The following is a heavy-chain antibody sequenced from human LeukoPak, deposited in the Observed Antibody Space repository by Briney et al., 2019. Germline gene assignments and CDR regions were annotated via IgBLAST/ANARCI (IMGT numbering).Heavy chain of an antibody. J-gene: IGHJ6*03. CDR2: INHSGST. CDR1: GGSFSGYY. CDR3: ARGIARSWYYYYYYMDV. Sequence: SETLSLTCAVYGGSFSGYYWSWIRQAPGKGLEWLGEINHSGSTNYNPSLKSRATISVDTPKNQFSLKLSSVTAADTAVYYCARGIARSWYYYYYYMDVWGKGTTVTVSS. V-gene: IGHV4-34*01. D-gene: IGHD1-26*01.